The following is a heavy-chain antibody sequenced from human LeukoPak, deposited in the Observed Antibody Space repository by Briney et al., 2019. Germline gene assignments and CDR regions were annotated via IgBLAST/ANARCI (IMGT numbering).Heavy chain of an antibody. Sequence: GGPLRLSCAASGFTFSSYSMNWVRQAPGKGLEWVSYISSSSTIYYADSVKGRFTISRDNAKNSLYLQMNSLRAEDTAVYYCARGNSPHFDWLLRRKYYFDYWGQGTLVTVSS. D-gene: IGHD3-9*01. CDR2: ISSSSTI. V-gene: IGHV3-48*01. CDR1: GFTFSSYS. CDR3: ARGNSPHFDWLLRRKYYFDY. J-gene: IGHJ4*02.